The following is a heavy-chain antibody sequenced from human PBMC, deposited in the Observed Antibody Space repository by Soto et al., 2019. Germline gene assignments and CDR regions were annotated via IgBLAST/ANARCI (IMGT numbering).Heavy chain of an antibody. Sequence: SVKVSCKASGGTFSSYSISWVRQAPVQGLDWMGGIIPIFGTANYAQKFQGRVTITADESTSTAYMELSSLRSEDTAVYYCARTDPIAARSGSGYYYYGMDVWGQGTTVTVSS. D-gene: IGHD6-6*01. CDR2: IIPIFGTA. CDR3: ARTDPIAARSGSGYYYYGMDV. V-gene: IGHV1-69*13. CDR1: GGTFSSYS. J-gene: IGHJ6*02.